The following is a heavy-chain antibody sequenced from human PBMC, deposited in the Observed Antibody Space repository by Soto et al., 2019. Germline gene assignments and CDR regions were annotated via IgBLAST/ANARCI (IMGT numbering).Heavy chain of an antibody. CDR2: ISKDGSTK. D-gene: IGHD3-22*01. CDR3: AKETHSSGYGSYFDY. V-gene: IGHV3-30*18. Sequence: GGSLRLSCAASGFTFSSYGMHWVRQAPGKGLEWVAVISKDGSTKYDADSVKGRFTISRDNSKNTLYLQMNSLSAEDTAVYYCAKETHSSGYGSYFDYWGQGTLVTVSS. J-gene: IGHJ4*02. CDR1: GFTFSSYG.